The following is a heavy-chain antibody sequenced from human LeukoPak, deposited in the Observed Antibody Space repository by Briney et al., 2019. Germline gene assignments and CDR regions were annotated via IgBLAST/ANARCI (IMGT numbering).Heavy chain of an antibody. CDR2: INHSGST. Sequence: SETLSLTCTVYGGSFSGYYWNCIRQPPGKGLEWIGEINHSGSTNYNPSLKSRVTISVDTSKNQFSLKLSSVTAADTAVYYCARERWFDIWGQGTMVTVSS. J-gene: IGHJ3*02. V-gene: IGHV4-34*01. CDR3: ARERWFDI. CDR1: GGSFSGYY. D-gene: IGHD4-23*01.